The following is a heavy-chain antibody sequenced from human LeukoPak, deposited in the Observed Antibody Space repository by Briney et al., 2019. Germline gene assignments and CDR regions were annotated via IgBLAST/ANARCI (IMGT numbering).Heavy chain of an antibody. CDR1: GFTFSSYA. D-gene: IGHD3-9*01. CDR2: ISGSDST. CDR3: AKGVRFLDWWILDY. V-gene: IGHV3-23*01. Sequence: GGSLRLSCAASGFTFSSYAMSWVPQAPGKGLEWISAISGSDSTYYADSVKGRLTISRDNSKNTLYLQMNSLRAEDTAIYYCAKGVRFLDWWILDYWGQGSLVTVSS. J-gene: IGHJ4*02.